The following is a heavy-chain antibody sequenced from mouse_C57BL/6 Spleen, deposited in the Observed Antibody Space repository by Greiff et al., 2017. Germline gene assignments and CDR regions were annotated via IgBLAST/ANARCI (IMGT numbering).Heavy chain of an antibody. Sequence: HVQLQQPGAELVRPGSSVKLSCKASGYTFTSYWMDWVKQRPGQGLEWIGNIYPSDSETHYNQKFKDKATLTVDKSSSTAYMQLSSLTSEDSAVYYCARSDYYGYYFDYWGQGTTLTVSS. CDR2: IYPSDSET. V-gene: IGHV1-61*01. J-gene: IGHJ2*01. D-gene: IGHD2-2*01. CDR1: GYTFTSYW. CDR3: ARSDYYGYYFDY.